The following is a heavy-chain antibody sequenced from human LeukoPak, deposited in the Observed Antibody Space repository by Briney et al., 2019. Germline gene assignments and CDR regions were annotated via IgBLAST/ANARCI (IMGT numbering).Heavy chain of an antibody. CDR1: GGSISSYY. D-gene: IGHD2-2*01. V-gene: IGHV4-59*08. CDR3: ARGFEVVPAALDY. Sequence: SETLSLTCTVSGGSISSYYWSWIRQPPGKGLEWIGNIYYSGSTIYNPSLKSRVTISVDTSKNQFSLKLSSVTAADTAVYYCARGFEVVPAALDYWGQGTLVTVSS. CDR2: IYYSGST. J-gene: IGHJ4*02.